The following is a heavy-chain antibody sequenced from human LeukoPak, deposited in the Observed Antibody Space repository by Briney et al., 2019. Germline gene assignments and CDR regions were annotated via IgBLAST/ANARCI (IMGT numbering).Heavy chain of an antibody. V-gene: IGHV4-59*01. CDR3: AREDTAIGY. Sequence: KTSETLSLTCTVSGGSISSYYWSCIRQPPGRGLEWIGYIYYSGSTNYNPSLKSRVTISVDTSKNQFSLKLSSVTAADTAVYYCAREDTAIGYWGQGTPVTVSS. CDR1: GGSISSYY. CDR2: IYYSGST. J-gene: IGHJ4*02. D-gene: IGHD5-18*01.